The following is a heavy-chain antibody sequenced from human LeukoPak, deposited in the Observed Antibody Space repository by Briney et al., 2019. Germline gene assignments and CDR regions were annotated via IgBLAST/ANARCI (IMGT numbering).Heavy chain of an antibody. D-gene: IGHD2-21*02. V-gene: IGHV2-70*04. CDR1: GFSLSTSGMR. CDR3: ARVRCGGDCYPDY. J-gene: IGHJ4*02. CDR2: IDWDDDK. Sequence: SGPALVKPTQTLTLTCTFSGFSLSTSGMRVSWIRQPPGKALEWLARIDWDDDKFYSTSLKTRLTISKDPSKNQVVLTMTNMDPVDTATYYCARVRCGGDCYPDYWGQGTLVTVSS.